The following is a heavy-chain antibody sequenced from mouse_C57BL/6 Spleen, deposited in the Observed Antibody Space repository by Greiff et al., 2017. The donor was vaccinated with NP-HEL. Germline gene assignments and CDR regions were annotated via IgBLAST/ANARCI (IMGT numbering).Heavy chain of an antibody. Sequence: QVQLQQPGAELVRPGSSVKLSCKASGYTFTSYWMHWVKQRPIQGLEWIGNIDPSDSETHYNQKFKDKATLTVDKSSSTAYMQLSSLTSEDSAVYYWARWGGGYYDPFDYWGQGTTLTVSS. D-gene: IGHD2-4*01. CDR1: GYTFTSYW. CDR2: IDPSDSET. J-gene: IGHJ2*01. CDR3: ARWGGGYYDPFDY. V-gene: IGHV1-52*01.